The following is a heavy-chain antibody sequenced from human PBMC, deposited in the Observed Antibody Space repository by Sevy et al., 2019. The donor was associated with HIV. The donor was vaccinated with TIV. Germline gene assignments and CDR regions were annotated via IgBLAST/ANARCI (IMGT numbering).Heavy chain of an antibody. CDR1: GGTFSTYA. CDR2: IIPILGTT. CDR3: MKDLMEATMGFDH. Sequence: ASVKVSCKASGGTFSTYAFNWVRQAPGQGLEWVGGIIPILGTTNYAQKFQGRVSIIADESTGTAYMTLSRLTSEDTAVYYCMKDLMEATMGFDHWGQGALVTVSS. J-gene: IGHJ4*02. D-gene: IGHD2-8*01. V-gene: IGHV1-69*13.